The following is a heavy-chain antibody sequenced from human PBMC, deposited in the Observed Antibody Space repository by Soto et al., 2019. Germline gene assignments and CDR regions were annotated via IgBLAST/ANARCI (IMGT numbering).Heavy chain of an antibody. Sequence: EVQLVESGGGLVQPGGSLRLSCAASGFTVSSNYMSWVRQAPGKGLEWVSVIYSGGSTYYADSVKGRFTISRDNSKSTLYLQMNGLRAEDAAVYYCARDRPYRSGWYHEYWGEGTLVAVSS. CDR2: IYSGGST. CDR1: GFTVSSNY. J-gene: IGHJ4*02. CDR3: ARDRPYRSGWYHEY. V-gene: IGHV3-66*01. D-gene: IGHD6-19*01.